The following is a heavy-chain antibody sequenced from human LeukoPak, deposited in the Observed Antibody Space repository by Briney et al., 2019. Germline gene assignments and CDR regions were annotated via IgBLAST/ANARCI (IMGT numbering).Heavy chain of an antibody. V-gene: IGHV3-30-3*01. CDR1: GFTFSNYV. CDR3: AKDLSGSYTLDY. J-gene: IGHJ4*02. CDR2: IFPDGNNA. D-gene: IGHD1-26*01. Sequence: GRFLRLSCATSGFTFSNYVMHWVRQAPGKGLEWVATIFPDGNNAHYADSVKGRFTVPRDNSKNTLFLLMNSLRPDESAVFYCAKDLSGSYTLDYWGQGTLVTVSS.